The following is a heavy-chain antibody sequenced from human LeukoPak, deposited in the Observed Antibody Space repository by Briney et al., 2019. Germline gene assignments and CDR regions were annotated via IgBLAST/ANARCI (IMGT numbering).Heavy chain of an antibody. D-gene: IGHD5-24*01. V-gene: IGHV1-46*03. Sequence: ASVKVSCKASGYTFTSYYMHWVRQAPGQGLEWMGIINPSGGSTSYAQKFQGRVTMTRDTSTSTVYMELSSLRSEDTAVYYCARDIWLLGRDGYNYSDDGSQGTLVTVSS. CDR2: INPSGGST. CDR3: ARDIWLLGRDGYNYSDD. J-gene: IGHJ4*02. CDR1: GYTFTSYY.